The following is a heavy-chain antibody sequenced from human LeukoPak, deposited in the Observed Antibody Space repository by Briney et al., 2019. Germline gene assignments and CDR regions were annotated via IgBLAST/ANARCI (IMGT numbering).Heavy chain of an antibody. V-gene: IGHV4-38-2*02. CDR1: GYSISSGYY. D-gene: IGHD3-9*01. Sequence: SETLSLTCIVSGYSISSGYYWGWIRQPPGKGLEWIGSIYHSGITYYNPSLQSRVTISVDTSKNQFSLKLSSVTAADTAVYYCAGGILRYFDPPYEVDAFDIWGQGTMVTVSS. CDR3: AGGILRYFDPPYEVDAFDI. J-gene: IGHJ3*02. CDR2: IYHSGIT.